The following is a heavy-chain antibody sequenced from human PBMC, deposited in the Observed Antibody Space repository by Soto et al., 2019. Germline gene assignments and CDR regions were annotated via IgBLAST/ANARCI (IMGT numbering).Heavy chain of an antibody. D-gene: IGHD1-7*01. CDR2: IIPIFGTA. J-gene: IGHJ6*02. Sequence: QVQLVQSGAEVKKPGSSVKVSCKASGGTFSSYAISWVRQAPGQGLEWMGGIIPIFGTADYAQKFQGRVTITADEATRTAYMELSSLRSEDTAVYYCASVLELHYDYGMDVWGQGTTVTVSS. CDR3: ASVLELHYDYGMDV. CDR1: GGTFSSYA. V-gene: IGHV1-69*12.